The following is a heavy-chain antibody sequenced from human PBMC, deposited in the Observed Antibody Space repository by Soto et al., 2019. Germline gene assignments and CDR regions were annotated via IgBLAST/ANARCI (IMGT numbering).Heavy chain of an antibody. V-gene: IGHV1-18*01. CDR2: ISTYDGNT. Sequence: GASVKVSCKASGYTFTTYDISWVRQAPGQGLEWMGRISTYDGNTNYPQSLQGRLTMTTDTSTTTAYMELSSLRSEDTAVYYCARVWNEGDYASYFDYWGQGTLVTVSS. CDR1: GYTFTTYD. CDR3: ARVWNEGDYASYFDY. D-gene: IGHD4-17*01. J-gene: IGHJ4*02.